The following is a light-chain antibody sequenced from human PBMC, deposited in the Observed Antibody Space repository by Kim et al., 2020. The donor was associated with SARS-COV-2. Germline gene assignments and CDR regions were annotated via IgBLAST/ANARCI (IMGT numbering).Light chain of an antibody. CDR3: HVCDNSSDVV. CDR1: NIGSKN. Sequence: SYELTQPPSVSVAPGKTARITCGGNNIGSKNVHWYQQKPGQAPVLVIYYDSDRPSGIPERFSGSNSGNTATLTIIRVEAGDEADYYCHVCDNSSDVVFGGGTQLTVL. V-gene: IGLV3-21*04. CDR2: YDS. J-gene: IGLJ2*01.